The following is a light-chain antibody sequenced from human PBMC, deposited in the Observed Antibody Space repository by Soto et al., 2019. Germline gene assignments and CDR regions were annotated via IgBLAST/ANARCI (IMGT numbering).Light chain of an antibody. Sequence: DIVMTQSPDSLAVSLGERATINCKSSQSLLYSPDNENFLTWYQQKPGQPPKPLIYWASTRESGVPDRFSGSGSGTDFTLTIRSLQAEDVAIYYCQQYYGSPVTFGGGTKVEIK. V-gene: IGKV4-1*01. CDR1: QSLLYSPDNENF. CDR3: QQYYGSPVT. J-gene: IGKJ4*01. CDR2: WAS.